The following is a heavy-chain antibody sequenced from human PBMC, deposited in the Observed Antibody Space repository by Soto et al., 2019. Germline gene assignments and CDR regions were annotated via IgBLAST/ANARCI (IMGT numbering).Heavy chain of an antibody. CDR2: ISGSGGGT. J-gene: IGHJ4*02. CDR3: AKFGMATTKRSTPYYIDY. V-gene: IGHV3-23*01. CDR1: GFTFSSYA. D-gene: IGHD3-16*01. Sequence: GGSLRLSCAASGFTFSSYAMSWVRQAPGKGLEWVSSISGSGGGTYYADSVKGRFTFSRDNSKNTLYLQMNSLRAEDTAVYYCAKFGMATTKRSTPYYIDYWGQGALVTVSS.